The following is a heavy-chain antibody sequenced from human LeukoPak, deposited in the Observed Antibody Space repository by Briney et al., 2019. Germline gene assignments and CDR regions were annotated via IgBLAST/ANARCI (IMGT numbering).Heavy chain of an antibody. CDR3: ARVAWLAHYYYYYYMDV. J-gene: IGHJ6*03. CDR2: IYYSGST. Sequence: SETLSLTCTVSGGSISSSSYYWGWIRQPPGKGLEWIGSIYYSGSTYYNPSLKSRVTISVDTSKNQFSLKLSSVTAADTAVYYCARVAWLAHYYYYYYMDVWGKGTTVTVSS. D-gene: IGHD6-19*01. V-gene: IGHV4-39*07. CDR1: GGSISSSSYY.